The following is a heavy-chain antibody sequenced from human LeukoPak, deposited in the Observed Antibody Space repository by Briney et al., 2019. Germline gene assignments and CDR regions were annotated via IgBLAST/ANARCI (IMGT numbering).Heavy chain of an antibody. J-gene: IGHJ4*02. CDR3: ARGRDGAYSSSWYGWVFFDY. V-gene: IGHV4-34*01. CDR1: GGSFSGYY. CDR2: INHSGST. D-gene: IGHD6-13*01. Sequence: SETLSLTCAVYGGSFSGYYWSWIRQPPGKGLEWIGEINHSGSTNYNPSLKSRVTISVDTSKNQFSLKLSSVTAADTAVYYCARGRDGAYSSSWYGWVFFDYWGQGTLVTVSS.